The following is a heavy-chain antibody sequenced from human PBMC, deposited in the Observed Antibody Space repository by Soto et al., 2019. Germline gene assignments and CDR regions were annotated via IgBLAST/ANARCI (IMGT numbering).Heavy chain of an antibody. Sequence: SGPTLVNPTQTLTLTCTFSGFSLSTSGMCVSWIRQPPGKALEWLALIDWDDDKCYSTSLKTRLTISKDTSKNQVVLTMTNMDPVDTATYYCARIDYYFSGSYADYYYGMAGWGQGYTVTVSS. CDR1: GFSLSTSGMC. CDR3: ARIDYYFSGSYADYYYGMAG. D-gene: IGHD3-10*01. J-gene: IGHJ6*02. CDR2: IDWDDDK. V-gene: IGHV2-70*01.